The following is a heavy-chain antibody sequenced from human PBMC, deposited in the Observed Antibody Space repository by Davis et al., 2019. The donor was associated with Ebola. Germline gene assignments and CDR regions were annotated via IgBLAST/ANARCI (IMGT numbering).Heavy chain of an antibody. CDR2: IPYSGST. D-gene: IGHD6-13*01. Sequence: SETLSLTCSVSGASISSGGYFWSWIRHHPGKGLEWIGYIPYSGSTNYNPSLKSRVTISVDTSKNQFSLKLSSVTAADTAVYCCARAFIVAAGFNWFDPWGQGTLVTVSS. CDR3: ARAFIVAAGFNWFDP. CDR1: GASISSGGYF. J-gene: IGHJ5*02. V-gene: IGHV4-61*08.